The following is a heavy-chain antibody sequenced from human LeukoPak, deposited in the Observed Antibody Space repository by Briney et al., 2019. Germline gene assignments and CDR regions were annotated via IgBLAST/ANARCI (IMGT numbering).Heavy chain of an antibody. D-gene: IGHD5-18*01. V-gene: IGHV4-61*03. CDR3: ARAGGVDTAMDANFDY. CDR1: GASTTTTTHY. J-gene: IGHJ4*02. CDR2: IYYDAGA. Sequence: ETLSLTCTVSGASTTTTTHYWSWLRQHPGKGPEWIAYIYYDAGAYYNPSLRSRVTISVDTSKNHFSLRLSSVTAADTAMYYCARAGGVDTAMDANFDYWGQGTLVTVSS.